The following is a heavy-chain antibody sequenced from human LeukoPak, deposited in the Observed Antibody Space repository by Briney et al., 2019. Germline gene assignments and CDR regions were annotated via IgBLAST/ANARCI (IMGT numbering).Heavy chain of an antibody. D-gene: IGHD4-17*01. CDR3: ARGRFLDYGDYVEIIDAFDI. CDR1: AFTFSSYA. V-gene: IGHV3-21*01. CDR2: ISSSSSSI. Sequence: PGGSLRLSCAASAFTFSSYAMNWVRQAPGKGLEWVSSISSSSSSIYYADSVKGRFTISRDNAKNSLYLQMNSLRAEDTAVYYCARGRFLDYGDYVEIIDAFDIWGQGTMVTVSS. J-gene: IGHJ3*02.